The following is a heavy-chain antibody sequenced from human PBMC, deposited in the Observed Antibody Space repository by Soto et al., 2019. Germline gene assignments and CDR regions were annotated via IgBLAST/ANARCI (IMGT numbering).Heavy chain of an antibody. Sequence: QVHLGQSGAEVKKPGASVKGSCQGSGYAFTTYGITWVRQAPGQGLEWMGWISAHNGNTNYAQKLQGRVTVTRDTSTSTAYMELMSLRYDDAAVYYCARGRYGDYWGQGALVTVSS. CDR3: ARGRYGDY. CDR2: ISAHNGNT. CDR1: GYAFTTYG. V-gene: IGHV1-18*01. J-gene: IGHJ4*02. D-gene: IGHD1-1*01.